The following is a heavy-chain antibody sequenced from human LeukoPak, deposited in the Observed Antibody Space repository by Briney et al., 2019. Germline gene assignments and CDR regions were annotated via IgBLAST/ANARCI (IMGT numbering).Heavy chain of an antibody. CDR1: GFTFSRHW. V-gene: IGHV3-23*01. CDR2: ISGSGGST. Sequence: GGSLRLSCAASGFTFSRHWMSWVRQAPGKGLEWVSAISGSGGSTYYADSVKGRFTISRDNSKNTLYLQMNSLRAEDTAVYYCAKEGDILTGYADWYFDLWGRGTLVTVSS. D-gene: IGHD3-9*01. CDR3: AKEGDILTGYADWYFDL. J-gene: IGHJ2*01.